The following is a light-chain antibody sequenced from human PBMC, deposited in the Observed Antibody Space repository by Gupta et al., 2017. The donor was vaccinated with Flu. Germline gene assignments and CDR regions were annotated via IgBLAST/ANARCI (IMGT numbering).Light chain of an antibody. CDR2: AAS. V-gene: IGKV1-16*02. J-gene: IGKJ4*01. CDR1: QGISTY. Sequence: ITCRASQGISTYLAWFQQKPGRAPKSLIYAASRLQSGVPSKFSGSGSGTDFTLTISSLQAEDFATYYCQQYNSFPLTFGGGTKVEI. CDR3: QQYNSFPLT.